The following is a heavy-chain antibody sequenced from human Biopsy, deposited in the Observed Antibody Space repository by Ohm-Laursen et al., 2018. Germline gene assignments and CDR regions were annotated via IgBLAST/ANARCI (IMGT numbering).Heavy chain of an antibody. CDR3: AIDGNDFLTDYLKIDQ. Sequence: ASVKVSCKASGHTFTGYYLHWVRQAPGQGLEWMGWINPKSGGTHYLEKFRGRVTMTRDTSISTAYMEVSSLRSDDTAVYYCAIDGNDFLTDYLKIDQWGQGTLVTVSS. J-gene: IGHJ4*02. V-gene: IGHV1-2*02. CDR1: GHTFTGYY. CDR2: INPKSGGT. D-gene: IGHD3-9*01.